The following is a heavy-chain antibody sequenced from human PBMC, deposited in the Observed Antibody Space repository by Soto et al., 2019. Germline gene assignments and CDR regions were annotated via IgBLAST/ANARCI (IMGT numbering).Heavy chain of an antibody. Sequence: SLRLSCAASGFSFSDYYMTGIRQAPGQGLEWVSYISSRSGTIFYADSVKGRFTLSRDNSKNSMYLQMNSLRAEDTAVYYCAREVDRALVGSPHYFDYWGQGTLVTVS. V-gene: IGHV3-11*01. D-gene: IGHD5-18*01. CDR3: AREVDRALVGSPHYFDY. CDR2: ISSRSGTI. CDR1: GFSFSDYY. J-gene: IGHJ4*01.